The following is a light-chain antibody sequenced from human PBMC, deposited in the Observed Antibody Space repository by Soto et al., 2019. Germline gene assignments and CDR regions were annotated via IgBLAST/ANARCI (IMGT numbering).Light chain of an antibody. Sequence: DIQMTQSPSTLSASVGDTVTVTCRASQSVSGWLAWYQQKPGEAPKLLIYDASALPRGVPSRFSGSGSGTKFHLPIRSLNPEDFASYYCLQDYGDSWTFGQGTKVDIK. CDR1: QSVSGW. CDR3: LQDYGDSWT. J-gene: IGKJ1*01. V-gene: IGKV1-5*01. CDR2: DAS.